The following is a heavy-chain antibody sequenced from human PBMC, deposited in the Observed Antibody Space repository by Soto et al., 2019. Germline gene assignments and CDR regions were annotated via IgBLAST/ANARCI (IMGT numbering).Heavy chain of an antibody. CDR2: ISGSGGST. CDR1: GFTFSSYA. CDR3: AKERGYYYGSPGYFDY. D-gene: IGHD3-10*01. J-gene: IGHJ4*02. V-gene: IGHV3-23*01. Sequence: GGSLRLSCAASGFTFSSYAMSWVRQAPGKGLEWVSAISGSGGSTYYAGSVKGRFTISRDNSKNTLYLQMNSLRAEDTAVYYCAKERGYYYGSPGYFDYWGQGTLVTVSS.